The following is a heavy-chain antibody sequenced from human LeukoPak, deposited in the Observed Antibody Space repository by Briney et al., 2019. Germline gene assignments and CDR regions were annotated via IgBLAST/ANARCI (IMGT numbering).Heavy chain of an antibody. CDR1: GFTFSNFA. V-gene: IGHV3-30-3*01. CDR2: VSYDGNRK. CDR3: ARDMRGRGAGATISDY. J-gene: IGHJ4*02. D-gene: IGHD1-26*01. Sequence: GGSLRLSCVASGFTFSNFAIHWVRQAPGKGLEWVTIVSYDGNRKYYADSVRGRFTVSRDNSKNTLHLEMNSLRVEDTAVYYCARDMRGRGAGATISDYWGQGTLVTVSS.